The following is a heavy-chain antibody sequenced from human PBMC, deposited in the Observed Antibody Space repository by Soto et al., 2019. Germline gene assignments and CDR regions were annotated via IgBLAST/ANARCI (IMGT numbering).Heavy chain of an antibody. CDR2: INHSGST. Sequence: QVQLQQWGAGLLKPSETLSLTCAVYGGSFSGYYWSWIRQPPGKGLAWIGEINHSGSTNYNPSLKSRVTISVDTSKNQFSLKLSSVTAADTAVYYCARRRNLDYWGQGTLVTVSS. J-gene: IGHJ4*02. D-gene: IGHD4-4*01. V-gene: IGHV4-34*01. CDR3: ARRRNLDY. CDR1: GGSFSGYY.